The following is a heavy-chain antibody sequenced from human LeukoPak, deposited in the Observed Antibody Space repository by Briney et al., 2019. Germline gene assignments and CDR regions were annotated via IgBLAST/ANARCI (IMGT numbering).Heavy chain of an antibody. V-gene: IGHV1-8*01. J-gene: IGHJ6*02. D-gene: IGHD3-10*01. CDR3: ARVIRGWFGDHTSFYYYYYGMDV. CDR1: GYTFTSYD. Sequence: GASVKASCKASGYTFTSYDINWVRQATGQGLEWMGWMNPNSGNTGYAQKFQGRVTMTRNTSISTAYMELSSLRSEDTAVYYCARVIRGWFGDHTSFYYYYYGMDVWGQGTTVTVSS. CDR2: MNPNSGNT.